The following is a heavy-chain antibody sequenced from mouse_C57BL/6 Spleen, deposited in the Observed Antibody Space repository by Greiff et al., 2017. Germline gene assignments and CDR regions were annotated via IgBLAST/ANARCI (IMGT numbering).Heavy chain of an antibody. J-gene: IGHJ3*01. CDR1: GYSFTDYN. CDR2: INPNYGTT. Sequence: EVQLQESGPELVQPGASVKISCKASGYSFTDYNMNWVKQSNGKSLEWIGVINPNYGTTSYNQKFKGKATLTVDQSSSTAYMQLNSLTSEDSAVYYCASYDGYFAWFAYWGQGTLVTVSA. CDR3: ASYDGYFAWFAY. D-gene: IGHD2-3*01. V-gene: IGHV1-39*01.